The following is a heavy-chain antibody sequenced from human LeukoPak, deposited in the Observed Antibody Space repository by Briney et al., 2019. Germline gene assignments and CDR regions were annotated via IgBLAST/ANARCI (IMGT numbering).Heavy chain of an antibody. CDR1: GGSISSGDYY. V-gene: IGHV4-30-4*08. J-gene: IGHJ6*03. Sequence: SSETLSLTCTVSGGSISSGDYYWSWIRQPPGKGLEWIGYIYYSGSTYYNPSLKSRVTISVDTSKNQFSLKLSSVTAADTAVYYCAAARKDIVVVPAAVNYYYHMDVWGKGTTVTVSS. D-gene: IGHD2-2*01. CDR2: IYYSGST. CDR3: AAARKDIVVVPAAVNYYYHMDV.